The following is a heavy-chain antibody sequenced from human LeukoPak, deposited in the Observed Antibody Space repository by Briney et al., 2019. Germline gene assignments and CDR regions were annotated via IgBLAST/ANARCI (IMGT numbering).Heavy chain of an antibody. CDR2: INPNSGGT. J-gene: IGHJ4*02. CDR3: ARVEAAAGSTFDY. D-gene: IGHD6-13*01. Sequence: ASVKVSCKASGYTFTGYYMHWVRQAPGQRLEWMGWINPNSGGTNYAQKFQGRVTMTRDTSISTAYMELSRLRSDDTAVYYCARVEAAAGSTFDYWGQGTLVTVSS. V-gene: IGHV1-2*02. CDR1: GYTFTGYY.